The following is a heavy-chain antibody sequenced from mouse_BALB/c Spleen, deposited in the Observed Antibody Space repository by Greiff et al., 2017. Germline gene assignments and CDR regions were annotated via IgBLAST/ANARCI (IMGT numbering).Heavy chain of an antibody. J-gene: IGHJ3*01. Sequence: QVQLQQSGAELVRPGSSVKISCKAPGYAFSSYWMNWVKQRPGQGLEWIGQIYPGDGDTNYNGKFKGKATLTADKSSSTAYMQLSSLTSEDSAVYFCALYDYGAYWGQGTLVTVSA. CDR3: ALYDYGAY. CDR2: IYPGDGDT. D-gene: IGHD2-4*01. V-gene: IGHV1-80*01. CDR1: GYAFSSYW.